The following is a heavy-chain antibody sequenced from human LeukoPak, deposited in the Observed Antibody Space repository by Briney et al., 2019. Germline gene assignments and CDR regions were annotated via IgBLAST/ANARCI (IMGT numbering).Heavy chain of an antibody. CDR2: ISWNSGSI. CDR3: AKDRKGGWYYFDY. J-gene: IGHJ4*02. V-gene: IGHV3-9*01. Sequence: GRSLRLSCAASGFTFDDYAMHWVRQAPGKGLERVSGISWNSGSIGYADSVKGRFTISRDNSKNTLYLQMNSLRAEDTAVYYCAKDRKGGWYYFDYWGQGTLVTVSS. CDR1: GFTFDDYA. D-gene: IGHD6-19*01.